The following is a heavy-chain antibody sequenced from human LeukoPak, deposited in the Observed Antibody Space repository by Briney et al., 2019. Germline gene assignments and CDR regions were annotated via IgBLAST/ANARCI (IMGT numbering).Heavy chain of an antibody. J-gene: IGHJ4*02. CDR2: ISYDGSNK. Sequence: GGSLRLSCAASGFTFSSYGMHWVRQAPGKGLEWVAVISYDGSNKYYADSVKGRFTISRDNAKNSLYLQMNSLRAEDTAVYYCARATTPSSCIDYWGQGTLVTVSS. CDR1: GFTFSSYG. V-gene: IGHV3-30*03. D-gene: IGHD2-15*01. CDR3: ARATTPSSCIDY.